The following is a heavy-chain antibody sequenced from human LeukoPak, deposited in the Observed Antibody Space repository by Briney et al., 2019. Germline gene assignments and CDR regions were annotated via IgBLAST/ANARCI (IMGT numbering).Heavy chain of an antibody. Sequence: GGSLRLSCAASGFTFSSYAMSWVRQAPGKGLEWVSIISGSGDSTYYADSVKGRFTISRDNSKNTLHLQMNSLRVEDAAVHYCAKAASSSRYAGIDYWGQGTLVTVSS. D-gene: IGHD2-2*01. V-gene: IGHV3-23*01. CDR3: AKAASSSRYAGIDY. CDR2: ISGSGDST. J-gene: IGHJ4*02. CDR1: GFTFSSYA.